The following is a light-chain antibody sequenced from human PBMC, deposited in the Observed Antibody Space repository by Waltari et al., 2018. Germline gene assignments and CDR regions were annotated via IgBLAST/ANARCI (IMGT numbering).Light chain of an antibody. CDR2: YKSDSDK. J-gene: IGLJ7*01. Sequence: QAVLTQPSSLPATPGASASLTCTLRSGINVGXXXIXXXXQKPGSPPQYLLRYKSDSDKQHGSGVPSRFSGSKDVSANAGILLISGLQSEDEADYYCMIWHGSAAVFGGGTQLTVL. CDR1: SGINVGXXX. V-gene: IGLV5-45*03. CDR3: MIWHGSAAV.